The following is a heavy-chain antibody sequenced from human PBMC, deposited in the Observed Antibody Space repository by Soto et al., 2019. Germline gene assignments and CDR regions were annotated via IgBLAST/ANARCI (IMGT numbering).Heavy chain of an antibody. CDR2: INHSGST. CDR1: GGSFSGYY. D-gene: IGHD2-21*02. J-gene: IGHJ6*02. V-gene: IGHV4-34*01. CDR3: ARVTGMDV. Sequence: SETLSLTCAVYGGSFSGYYWSWIRQPPGRGLEWIGEINHSGSTNYNPSLKRRATISVDTSKKQFSLNLSSVTAADTAVYYCARVTGMDVWGQGTTVTVSS.